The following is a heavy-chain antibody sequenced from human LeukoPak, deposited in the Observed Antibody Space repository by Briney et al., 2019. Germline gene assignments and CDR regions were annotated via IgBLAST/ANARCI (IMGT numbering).Heavy chain of an antibody. CDR2: IFPGDSDT. CDR3: ARARVDTAMADFDY. J-gene: IGHJ4*02. CDR1: EYSFATYW. D-gene: IGHD5-18*01. Sequence: GESLKISCKGSEYSFATYWIGWVRQMPGQGLEWMGIIFPGDSDTRYSPSFQGHVTISADKSIATVYLQWSSLKASDTAMYYCARARVDTAMADFDYWGQGTLVTVSS. V-gene: IGHV5-51*01.